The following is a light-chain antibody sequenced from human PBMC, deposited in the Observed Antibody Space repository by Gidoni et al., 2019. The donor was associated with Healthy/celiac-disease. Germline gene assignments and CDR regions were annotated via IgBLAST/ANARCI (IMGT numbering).Light chain of an antibody. CDR1: QGFLPSNGYNY. V-gene: IGKV2-28*01. Sequence: DIVLTQYPLSLPVTPGAPASIYCRSSQGFLPSNGYNYFDWYLQKPGQSPQLLIYWGSNRASGVPDRFSGSGSGTDFTLKISRVEAEDVGVYYCKQALRTPRTFGEGTKLEIK. J-gene: IGKJ2*01. CDR3: KQALRTPRT. CDR2: WGS.